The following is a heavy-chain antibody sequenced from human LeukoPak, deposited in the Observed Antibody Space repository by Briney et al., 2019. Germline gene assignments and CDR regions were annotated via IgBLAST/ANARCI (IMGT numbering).Heavy chain of an antibody. CDR1: GYTFTGYY. CDR3: ARVKGAAAGAWFDP. D-gene: IGHD6-13*01. V-gene: IGHV1-2*02. CDR2: INPNSGGT. J-gene: IGHJ5*02. Sequence: ASVKVSCKASGYTFTGYYMHWVRQAPGQGLEWMGWINPNSGGTNYAQKFQGRVTMTRDTSISTAYMELSRLRSDDTAVYYCARVKGAAAGAWFDPWGQGTLVTGSS.